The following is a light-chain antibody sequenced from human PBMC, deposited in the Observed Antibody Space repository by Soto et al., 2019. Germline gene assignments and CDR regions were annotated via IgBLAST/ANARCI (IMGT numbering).Light chain of an antibody. CDR3: QQYGGSPWT. V-gene: IGKV3-20*01. CDR1: QSVSSSY. CDR2: GAS. J-gene: IGKJ1*01. Sequence: EIVLTQSPGTLSLSPGERATLSCRASQSVSSSYLAWYQQKPGQAPRLLIYGASSRATGIPDRFSGSGSGTDLTLTISRLGPEDFAVYYCQQYGGSPWTFGQGTKVDIK.